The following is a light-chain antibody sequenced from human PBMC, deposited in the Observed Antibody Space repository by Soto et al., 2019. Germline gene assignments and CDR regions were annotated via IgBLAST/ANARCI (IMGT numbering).Light chain of an antibody. CDR1: QSVDKY. Sequence: IVLTQSPATLSLSPGERATLSCRASQSVDKYLAWYQQKPGQAPRLLMFRTSSRATGFPARFSGSGSGTEFNLTISSLQYEDFGVYYCQQYNNWHRATFGGGTKVDIK. CDR2: RTS. V-gene: IGKV3-15*01. J-gene: IGKJ4*01. CDR3: QQYNNWHRAT.